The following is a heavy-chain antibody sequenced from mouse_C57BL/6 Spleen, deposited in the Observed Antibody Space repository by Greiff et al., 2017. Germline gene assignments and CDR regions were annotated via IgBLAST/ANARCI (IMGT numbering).Heavy chain of an antibody. CDR3: ARWGYSNYVGGGDY. D-gene: IGHD2-5*01. CDR1: GYAFSSYW. CDR2: IYPGDGDT. V-gene: IGHV1-80*01. Sequence: QVQLQQSGAELVKPGASVKISCKASGYAFSSYWMNWVKQRPGKGLEWIGQIYPGDGDTNYNGKFKGKATLTAYKSSSTAYMQLSSLTSEDSAVYFCARWGYSNYVGGGDYWGQGTSVTVSS. J-gene: IGHJ4*01.